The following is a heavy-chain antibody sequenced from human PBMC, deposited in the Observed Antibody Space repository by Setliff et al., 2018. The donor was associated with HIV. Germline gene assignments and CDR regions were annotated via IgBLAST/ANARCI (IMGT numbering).Heavy chain of an antibody. Sequence: ASVKVSCKASGYTFTDYYMHWVQQAPGKGLEWMGRVDPEDGETIYAEKFQDRVTIIADTSMDTVFMEMNNLRSEDTAFYYCATFPFLLVAISVNYHFDKWGQGTRVTVSS. V-gene: IGHV1-69-2*01. D-gene: IGHD2-21*01. CDR1: GYTFTDYY. CDR2: VDPEDGET. CDR3: ATFPFLLVAISVNYHFDK. J-gene: IGHJ4*02.